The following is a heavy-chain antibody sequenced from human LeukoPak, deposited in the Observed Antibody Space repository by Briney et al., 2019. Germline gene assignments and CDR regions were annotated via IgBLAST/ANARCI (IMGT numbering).Heavy chain of an antibody. Sequence: ASVKVSCKASGYTFTSYGISWVRQAPGQGLEWMGWISAYNGNTNYAQKLQGRVTMTTDTSTSTACMELRSLRSDDTAVYYCARAYSSSWHDYWGQGTLVTVSS. CDR3: ARAYSSSWHDY. CDR2: ISAYNGNT. V-gene: IGHV1-18*01. D-gene: IGHD6-13*01. CDR1: GYTFTSYG. J-gene: IGHJ4*02.